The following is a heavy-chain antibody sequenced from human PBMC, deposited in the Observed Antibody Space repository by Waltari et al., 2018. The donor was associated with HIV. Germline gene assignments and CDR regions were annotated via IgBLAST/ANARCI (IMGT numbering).Heavy chain of an antibody. CDR2: IYWNDDK. D-gene: IGHD3-10*01. V-gene: IGHV2-5*01. CDR3: AQSHYTRKGNWFDP. J-gene: IGHJ5*02. CDR1: GFSLSATGVG. Sequence: QITLKESGPTLVKPTQTLTLTCTFSGFSLSATGVGVGWIRQPPGHALEWLALIYWNDDKRYSPSLKSRLTISKDTSKKQVVLTLANVDPVDTGTYYCAQSHYTRKGNWFDPWGQGTLVTVSS.